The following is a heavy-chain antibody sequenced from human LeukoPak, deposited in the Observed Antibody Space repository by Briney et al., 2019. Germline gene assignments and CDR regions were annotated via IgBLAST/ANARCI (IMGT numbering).Heavy chain of an antibody. CDR3: ARVASSWYSGYYYYMDV. J-gene: IGHJ6*03. D-gene: IGHD6-13*01. CDR2: ISAYNGNT. V-gene: IGHV1-18*01. CDR1: GYTFTCYS. Sequence: ASVKVSCKASGYTFTCYSIRWVRQAPGQGLEWMGWISAYNGNTNYAQKLQGRVIMTTDTSTSTAYMELRSLRSDDTAVYYCARVASSWYSGYYYYMDVWGKGTTVTVSS.